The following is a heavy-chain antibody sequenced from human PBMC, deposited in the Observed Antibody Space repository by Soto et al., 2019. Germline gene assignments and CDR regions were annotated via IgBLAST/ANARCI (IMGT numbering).Heavy chain of an antibody. V-gene: IGHV3-72*01. Sequence: EVQLVESGGGLVQPGGSLRLSCAGSGLTLSDHYIDWVRQAPGKGLEWVGRSRDRAQGYSIAYAASVKGRFTTSRDESTNSVYLQMNSLKTDDSGVYYCVSATYFSDSSGYPRCLDFRGQGSLVTVSS. J-gene: IGHJ4*02. CDR3: VSATYFSDSSGYPRCLDF. CDR2: SRDRAQGYSI. CDR1: GLTLSDHY. D-gene: IGHD3-22*01.